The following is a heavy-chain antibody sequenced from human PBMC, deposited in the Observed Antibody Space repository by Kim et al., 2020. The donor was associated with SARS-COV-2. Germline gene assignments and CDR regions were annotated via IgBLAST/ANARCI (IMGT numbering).Heavy chain of an antibody. CDR3: ARSYSSSWYWFDP. V-gene: IGHV4-39*01. J-gene: IGHJ5*02. D-gene: IGHD6-13*01. Sequence: YSPSLKGRVTISVDTPKNQFSLKLSSVTAADTAVYYCARSYSSSWYWFDPWGQGTLVTVSS.